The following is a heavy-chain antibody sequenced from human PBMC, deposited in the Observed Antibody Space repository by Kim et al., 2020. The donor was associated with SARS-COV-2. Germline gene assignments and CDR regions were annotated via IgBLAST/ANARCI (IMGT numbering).Heavy chain of an antibody. V-gene: IGHV3-74*01. J-gene: IGHJ4*02. D-gene: IGHD6-19*01. CDR3: ARGSSGWYGIDY. CDR1: GFTFSSYW. CDR2: ISGDGSIT. Sequence: GGSLRLSCAASGFTFSSYWMYWVRQAPGKGLVWVSRISGDGSITTYADSVKGRFTISRDNAKNTLFVQMNSLRAEDTAVYYCARGSSGWYGIDYWGQGTLVTVSS.